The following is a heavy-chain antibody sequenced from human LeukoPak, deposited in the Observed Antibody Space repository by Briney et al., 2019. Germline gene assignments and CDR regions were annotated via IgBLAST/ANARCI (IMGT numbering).Heavy chain of an antibody. V-gene: IGHV1-2*06. D-gene: IGHD2-2*01. CDR1: GYTFTGYY. CDR3: ATDVVVPAALDY. Sequence: GASVNVSCTASGYTFTGYYMHWVRQAPGQGLEWMGRINPNSGGTNYAQKFQGRVTMTRDTSISTAYMELSRLRSDDTAVYYCATDVVVPAALDYWGQGTLVTVSS. J-gene: IGHJ4*02. CDR2: INPNSGGT.